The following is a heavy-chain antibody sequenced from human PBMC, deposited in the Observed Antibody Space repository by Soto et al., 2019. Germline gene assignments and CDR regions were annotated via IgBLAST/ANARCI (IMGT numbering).Heavy chain of an antibody. CDR3: STRAYDSNGYYRFDP. CDR2: INHSGRV. J-gene: IGHJ5*01. CDR1: GGSFSGHS. Sequence: QVQLQQWGAGLLKPSETLSLTCAVYGGSFSGHSWTWIRQSPGKGLEWSGDINHSGRVNYSPSLKRRVTIALDTSKNRCSLTLSAVTAADTGMYYCSTRAYDSNGYYRFDPWGQGTLATVFS. V-gene: IGHV4-34*01. D-gene: IGHD3-22*01.